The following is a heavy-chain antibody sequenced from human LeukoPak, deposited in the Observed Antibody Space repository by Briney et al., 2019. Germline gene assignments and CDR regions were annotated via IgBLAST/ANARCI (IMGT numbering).Heavy chain of an antibody. Sequence: SETLSLTCTVSGGSITTYYWTWIRQTPDKGLQFIGSFYHTVSTNYNPSLESAVTISEDTSKNQISLELRSVTAADTAVYYCATSIDWPNVFDHWGQGTLVTVSS. V-gene: IGHV4-59*01. J-gene: IGHJ4*02. D-gene: IGHD2-21*01. CDR3: ATSIDWPNVFDH. CDR1: GGSITTYY. CDR2: FYHTVST.